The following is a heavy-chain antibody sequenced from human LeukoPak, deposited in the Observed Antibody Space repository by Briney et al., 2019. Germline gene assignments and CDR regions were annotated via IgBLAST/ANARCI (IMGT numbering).Heavy chain of an antibody. CDR3: ARDSVEMATIDAFDI. V-gene: IGHV3-30*04. J-gene: IGHJ3*02. D-gene: IGHD5-24*01. Sequence: PGGSLRLSCAASRFTFSSYAMHWVRQAPGKGLDWVAVISYDGSNKYYADSVKGRFTISRDNSKNTLYLQMNSLRAEDTAVYYCARDSVEMATIDAFDIWGQGTMVTVSS. CDR1: RFTFSSYA. CDR2: ISYDGSNK.